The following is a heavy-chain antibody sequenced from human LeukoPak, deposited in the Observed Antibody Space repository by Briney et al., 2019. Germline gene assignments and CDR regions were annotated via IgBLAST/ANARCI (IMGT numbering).Heavy chain of an antibody. CDR1: GGTFSSYA. Sequence: SVKVSCKASGGTFSSYAISWVRQAPGQGLEWMGRIIPIFGTANYAQKFQGRVTITADKSTSTAYMELSSLRFEDTAVYYCARAGRYCSGGSCYSIRTWFDPWGQGTLVTVSS. D-gene: IGHD2-15*01. CDR3: ARAGRYCSGGSCYSIRTWFDP. CDR2: IIPIFGTA. J-gene: IGHJ5*02. V-gene: IGHV1-69*06.